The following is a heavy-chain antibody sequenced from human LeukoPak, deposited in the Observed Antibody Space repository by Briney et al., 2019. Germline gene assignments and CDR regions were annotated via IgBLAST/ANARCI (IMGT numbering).Heavy chain of an antibody. CDR1: GSIFSSYW. D-gene: IGHD7-27*01. CDR2: IKQDGSDK. CDR3: VTTGEAKD. J-gene: IGHJ4*02. V-gene: IGHV3-7*01. Sequence: PGGSLRLSCVASGSIFSSYWMAWVRQAPVRGLEWVANIKQDGSDKYYVDSVKGRFTISRDNVKKSLYLQMNSLRVEDTAVYYCVTTGEAKDWGQGTLVTVSS.